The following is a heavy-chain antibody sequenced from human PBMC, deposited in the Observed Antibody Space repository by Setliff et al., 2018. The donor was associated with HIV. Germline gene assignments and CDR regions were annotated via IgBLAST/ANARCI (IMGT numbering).Heavy chain of an antibody. J-gene: IGHJ6*03. CDR2: IYYSGST. CDR1: GGSISSTNYF. Sequence: SETLSLTCTVSGGSISSTNYFWGWIRQPPGKGLEWIGNIYYSGSTYYNPSLKSRVTMSVDTSRTQFSLKLRSVTAADTAVYYCARVGASGVASSMDYHYYMDVWGKGTSVTVSS. CDR3: ARVGASGVASSMDYHYYMDV. V-gene: IGHV4-39*07. D-gene: IGHD2-2*01.